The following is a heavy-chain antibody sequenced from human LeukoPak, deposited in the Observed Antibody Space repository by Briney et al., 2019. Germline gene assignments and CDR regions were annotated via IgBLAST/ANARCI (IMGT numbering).Heavy chain of an antibody. D-gene: IGHD5-18*01. J-gene: IGHJ5*02. CDR2: IIPIFGTA. V-gene: IGHV1-69*13. Sequence: SVKVSCKASGGTFSSYAISWVRQAPGQGLEWMGGIIPIFGTANYAQKFQGRVTITADESTSTAYMELSSLRSEDTAVHYCARVGDPSYGPSGWFDPWGQGTLVTVSS. CDR1: GGTFSSYA. CDR3: ARVGDPSYGPSGWFDP.